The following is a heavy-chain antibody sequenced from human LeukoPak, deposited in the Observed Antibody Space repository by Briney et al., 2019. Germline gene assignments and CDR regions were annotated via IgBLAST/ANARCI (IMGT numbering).Heavy chain of an antibody. D-gene: IGHD3-16*01. CDR1: GGSISSGDYY. Sequence: NPSQTLSLTCTVSGGSISSGDYYWSWIRQPPGKGLEWIGYIYYSGSTYYNPSLKSRVTISVDTSKNQFSLKLSSVTAADTAVYYWARVRRLYDYVWGSYLGDAFDIWGQGTMVTVSS. V-gene: IGHV4-30-4*01. CDR2: IYYSGST. CDR3: ARVRRLYDYVWGSYLGDAFDI. J-gene: IGHJ3*02.